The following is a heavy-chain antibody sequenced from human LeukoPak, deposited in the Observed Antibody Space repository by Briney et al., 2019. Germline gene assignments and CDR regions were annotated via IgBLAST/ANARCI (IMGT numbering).Heavy chain of an antibody. CDR1: GFTVSSNY. Sequence: GGSLRLSCAASGFTVSSNYMSWVRQAPGKGLEWVSVIYSGGSTYYADSVKGRFTISRDNSKNTLYLQMNSLRAEDTVVYYCAKDGAISVAAPYYFDYWGQGTLVTVSS. J-gene: IGHJ4*02. CDR2: IYSGGST. V-gene: IGHV3-66*01. CDR3: AKDGAISVAAPYYFDY. D-gene: IGHD6-19*01.